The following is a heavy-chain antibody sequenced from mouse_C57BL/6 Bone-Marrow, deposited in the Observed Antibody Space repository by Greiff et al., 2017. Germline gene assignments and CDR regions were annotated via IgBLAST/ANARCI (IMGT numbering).Heavy chain of an antibody. V-gene: IGHV5-4*01. CDR1: GFTFSSYA. CDR2: ISDGGSYT. D-gene: IGHD2-4*01. J-gene: IGHJ3*01. CDR3: ARPLYDYVVAWFAY. Sequence: EVQLVESGGGLVKPGGSLKLSCAASGFTFSSYAMSWVRQTPEKRLEWVATISDGGSYTYYPDNVKGRFTISRDNAKNNLYLQMSHLKSEGTAMYYCARPLYDYVVAWFAYWGQGTLVTVSA.